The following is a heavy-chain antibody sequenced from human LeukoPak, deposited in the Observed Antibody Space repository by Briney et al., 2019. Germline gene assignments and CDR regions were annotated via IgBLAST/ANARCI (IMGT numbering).Heavy chain of an antibody. Sequence: TTSETLSLTCTVSGGSISSYYWSWIRQPPGKGLEWIGYIYYSGSTNYNPSLKSRVTISVDTSKNQFSLKLSSVTAADTAVYYCARLKRITMVRGVMSNWFDPWGQGTLVTVSS. V-gene: IGHV4-59*01. CDR3: ARLKRITMVRGVMSNWFDP. CDR1: GGSISSYY. J-gene: IGHJ5*02. CDR2: IYYSGST. D-gene: IGHD3-10*01.